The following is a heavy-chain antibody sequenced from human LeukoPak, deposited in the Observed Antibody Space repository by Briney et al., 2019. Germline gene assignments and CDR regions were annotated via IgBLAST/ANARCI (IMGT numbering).Heavy chain of an antibody. D-gene: IGHD1-1*01. CDR2: IDTSGSIT. J-gene: IGHJ1*01. V-gene: IGHV3-23*01. CDR3: ARHAGVTGTTRYFQH. CDR1: GFTLKTYP. Sequence: PGGSLRLSCAASGFTLKTYPMSWVRQAPGKGLEYVSTIDTSGSITYYADSVKGRFALSRDISRNTLSLQMNSLRVEDTAIYYCARHAGVTGTTRYFQHWGQGTLVTVSS.